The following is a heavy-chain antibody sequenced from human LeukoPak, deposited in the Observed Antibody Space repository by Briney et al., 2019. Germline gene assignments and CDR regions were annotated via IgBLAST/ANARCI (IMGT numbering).Heavy chain of an antibody. V-gene: IGHV3-53*01. J-gene: IGHJ4*02. CDR2: IYSGGST. CDR3: AKDHNGDDY. CDR1: GFTVSSNY. Sequence: GGSLRLSCAASGFTVSSNYMSWVRQAPGKGLEWVSIIYSGGSTFYADSVKGQFTISRDNSKNTLYLQMNSLRAEDTAVYYCAKDHNGDDYWGQGTLVTVSS. D-gene: IGHD4-17*01.